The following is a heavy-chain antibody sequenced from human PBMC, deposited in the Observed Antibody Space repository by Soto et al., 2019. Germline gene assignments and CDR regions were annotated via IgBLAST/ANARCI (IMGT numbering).Heavy chain of an antibody. J-gene: IGHJ4*02. CDR2: IFHTGTT. D-gene: IGHD1-26*01. Sequence: PSETLSLTCTVSGGSVSSGNYYWSWIRQPPGKGLEWIGYIFHTGTTNYNPSLKSRVTISLDTSMNQFSLKLSSVTPADTAVYYRTRAPVSGSYCFDFWGQGTPVTVSS. V-gene: IGHV4-61*01. CDR3: TRAPVSGSYCFDF. CDR1: GGSVSSGNYY.